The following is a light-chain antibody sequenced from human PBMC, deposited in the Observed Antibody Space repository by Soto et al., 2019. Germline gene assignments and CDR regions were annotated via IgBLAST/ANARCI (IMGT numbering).Light chain of an antibody. V-gene: IGLV2-14*01. CDR2: DVS. CDR3: SSYTSSSPLV. Sequence: QSARTQPASVSGAPGHASTISCTGTSSDVGDYNYVSWYQQHPGKAPKVMIYDVSNRPSGVSNRFSGSKSGNTASLTISGLQAEDEADYYCSSYTSSSPLVFGTGTKVTVL. J-gene: IGLJ1*01. CDR1: SSDVGDYNY.